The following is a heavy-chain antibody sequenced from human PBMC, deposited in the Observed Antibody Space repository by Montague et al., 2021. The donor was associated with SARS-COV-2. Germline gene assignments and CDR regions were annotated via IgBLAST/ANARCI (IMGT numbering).Heavy chain of an antibody. Sequence: ETLSLTCAVSGGSVSDTDYYWGWVRRPPGKGLEWLGTTVQSGNSFPNPSLKSRLSIFVHASMNEVSLSLASVTAADTAIYYCVRGPLTRGDFDKWGQGALVTVSS. V-gene: IGHV4-39*01. CDR1: GGSVSDTDYY. D-gene: IGHD3-10*01. CDR2: TVQSGNS. CDR3: VRGPLTRGDFDK. J-gene: IGHJ4*02.